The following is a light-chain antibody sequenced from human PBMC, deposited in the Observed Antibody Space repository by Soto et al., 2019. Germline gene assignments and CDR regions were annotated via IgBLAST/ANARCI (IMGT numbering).Light chain of an antibody. Sequence: QSVLTQRRSVTGSRGQSVTMSCTGISSDVDSYNRVSWYQQPPGTAPKLMIYEVSNRPSGVPDRFSGSKSGNTASLTISGLQAEDEADYYCGSYAGSHTWVFGNGTKVTVL. CDR3: GSYAGSHTWV. V-gene: IGLV2-18*02. CDR1: SSDVDSYNR. CDR2: EVS. J-gene: IGLJ1*01.